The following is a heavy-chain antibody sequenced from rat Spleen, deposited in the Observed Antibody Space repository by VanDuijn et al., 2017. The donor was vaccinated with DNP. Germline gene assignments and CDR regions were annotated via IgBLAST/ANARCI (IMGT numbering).Heavy chain of an antibody. D-gene: IGHD1-10*01. Sequence: QVQLKESGPGLVQPSQTLSLTCTVSGFSLTSYHVSWVRQPPGKGLEWMGVIWTGGSTDYNSALKSRLSISRDTSKSQVFLKMNSLQTDDTAIYFCTYNNYYWGQGVMVTVSS. CDR2: IWTGGST. CDR1: GFSLTSYH. V-gene: IGHV2-43*01. CDR3: TYNNYY. J-gene: IGHJ2*01.